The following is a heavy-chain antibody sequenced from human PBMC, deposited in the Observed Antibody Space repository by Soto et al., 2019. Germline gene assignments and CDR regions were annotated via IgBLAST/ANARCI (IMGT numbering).Heavy chain of an antibody. CDR2: INPNSGGT. V-gene: IGHV1-2*04. D-gene: IGHD4-17*01. Sequence: ASVKVSCKASGYTFTGYYMHWVRQAPGQGLEWMGWINPNSGGTNDAQKFQGWVTMTRDTSISTAYMELSRLRSDDTAVYYCAREAASYGDYSYYYGMDVWGQGTTVTVSS. J-gene: IGHJ6*02. CDR1: GYTFTGYY. CDR3: AREAASYGDYSYYYGMDV.